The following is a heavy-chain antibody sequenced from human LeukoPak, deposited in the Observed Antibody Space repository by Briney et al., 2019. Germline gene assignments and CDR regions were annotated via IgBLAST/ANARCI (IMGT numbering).Heavy chain of an antibody. Sequence: ASVKVSCKASGGTFSSYAIGWVRQAPGQGLEWMGGIIPIFGTANYAQKFQGRVTITADESTSTAYMELSSLRSEDTAVYYCAIDGSTSSSCLDPWGQGTLVTVSS. D-gene: IGHD2-2*01. V-gene: IGHV1-69*13. CDR3: AIDGSTSSSCLDP. J-gene: IGHJ5*02. CDR1: GGTFSSYA. CDR2: IIPIFGTA.